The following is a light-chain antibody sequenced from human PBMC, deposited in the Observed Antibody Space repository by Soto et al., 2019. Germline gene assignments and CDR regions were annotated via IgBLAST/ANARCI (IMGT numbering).Light chain of an antibody. CDR1: SSDVGRYNY. CDR3: TSYGGRNTPYV. Sequence: SVLTQPASVYGSPGQSITISCTGTSSDVGRYNYVSWFQQHPGKAPKLILYDVSNRPSGVSSRFSGSKSGNTASLTISELQAEDEADYYCTSYGGRNTPYVFGTGTEVTVL. CDR2: DVS. J-gene: IGLJ1*01. V-gene: IGLV2-14*01.